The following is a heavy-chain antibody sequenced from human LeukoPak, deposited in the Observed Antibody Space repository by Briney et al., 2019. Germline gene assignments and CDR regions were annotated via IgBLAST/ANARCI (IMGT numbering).Heavy chain of an antibody. CDR1: GGSISSGSYY. Sequence: SETLSLTCTVSGGSISSGSYYWSWIRQPAGKGLEWIGRIYTSGSTNYNPSLKSRVTTSVDTSKNQFSLKLSSVTAADTAVYYCASTYYGSGSADYWGQGTLVTVSS. D-gene: IGHD3-10*01. CDR2: IYTSGST. J-gene: IGHJ4*02. V-gene: IGHV4-61*02. CDR3: ASTYYGSGSADY.